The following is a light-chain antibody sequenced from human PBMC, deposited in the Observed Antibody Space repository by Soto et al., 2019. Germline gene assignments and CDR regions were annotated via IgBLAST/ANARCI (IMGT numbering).Light chain of an antibody. CDR1: QSISSY. Sequence: EIVLTQSPATLSLSPGERATLSCRASQSISSYLAWYQQKPGQAPRLLIYEASNRATGIPARFSGSGSGTDFTLNISRLESEDFAVYYCQQRDNWPPYTFGRGTKLEIK. CDR3: QQRDNWPPYT. V-gene: IGKV3-11*01. CDR2: EAS. J-gene: IGKJ2*01.